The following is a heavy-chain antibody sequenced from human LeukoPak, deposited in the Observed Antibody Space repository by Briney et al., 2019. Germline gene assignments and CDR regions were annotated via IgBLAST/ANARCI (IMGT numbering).Heavy chain of an antibody. CDR1: GGSISSGSYY. V-gene: IGHV4-61*02. D-gene: IGHD4-17*01. Sequence: SETLSLTCTVSGGSISSGSYYWSWIRQPAGKGLEWIGRIYTSGSTNYNPSLKSRVTISVDTSKNQFSLKLSSVTAADTAVYYCARLRVTTSGGVNWFDPWGQGTLVTVSS. CDR2: IYTSGST. J-gene: IGHJ5*02. CDR3: ARLRVTTSGGVNWFDP.